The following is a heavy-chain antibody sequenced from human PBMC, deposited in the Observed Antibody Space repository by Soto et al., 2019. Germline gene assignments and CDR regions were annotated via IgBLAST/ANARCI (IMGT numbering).Heavy chain of an antibody. CDR3: AKGVNYYGMDV. CDR2: ISWDGGSS. J-gene: IGHJ6*02. CDR1: GFTFDDYA. Sequence: EVQLVESGGVVVQPGGSLRLSCAASGFTFDDYAMHWVRQAPGKGLEWVSLISWDGGSSYYADSVKGRFTISRDNSKNSLYLQMNSLRAEDTALYYCAKGVNYYGMDVWGQGTTVTVSS. D-gene: IGHD3-22*01. V-gene: IGHV3-43D*04.